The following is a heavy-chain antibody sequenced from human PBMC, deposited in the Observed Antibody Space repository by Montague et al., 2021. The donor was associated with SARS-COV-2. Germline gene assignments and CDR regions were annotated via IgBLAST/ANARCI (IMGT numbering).Heavy chain of an antibody. CDR2: IYRGGTT. D-gene: IGHD2-15*01. V-gene: IGHV3-53*05. J-gene: IGHJ3*02. CDR1: GFTVSSNY. Sequence: SLRLSCAASGFTVSSNYMSWVRQAPGKGLEWVSTIYRGGTTYYADSVKGRVTISRDNSKNTLSLQMNSLRAEDTAVYYCVAAGYCSGGDCYNHRWGLFDIWGHGTVVTVSS. CDR3: VAAGYCSGGDCYNHRWGLFDI.